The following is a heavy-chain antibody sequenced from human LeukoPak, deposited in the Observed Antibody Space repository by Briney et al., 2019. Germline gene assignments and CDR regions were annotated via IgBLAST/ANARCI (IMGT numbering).Heavy chain of an antibody. CDR3: ARYSPVSLGADH. CDR1: GGTFSSYA. D-gene: IGHD2-21*01. V-gene: IGHV1-69*04. Sequence: SVKVSCKASGGTFSSYALSWVRQAPGQGLEWVGRIIPILDIANYAQKFQGRVTITADKSTSTVYMELSSLRSEDTAVYYCARYSPVSLGADHRGQGALVTVSS. CDR2: IIPILDIA. J-gene: IGHJ4*02.